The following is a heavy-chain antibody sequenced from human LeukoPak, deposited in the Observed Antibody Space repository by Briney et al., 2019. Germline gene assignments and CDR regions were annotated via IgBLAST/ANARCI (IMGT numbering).Heavy chain of an antibody. J-gene: IGHJ4*02. Sequence: PGGSLRLSCADSGLTFSGYWMNWVRQAPGKGLEWVANINQNGGEKYYVDSVKGRFTIPRDNGKNSLYLQMNSLRAEDTAVYYCARYRHLGYWGQGTLVTVSS. CDR1: GLTFSGYW. CDR2: INQNGGEK. V-gene: IGHV3-7*01. CDR3: ARYRHLGY.